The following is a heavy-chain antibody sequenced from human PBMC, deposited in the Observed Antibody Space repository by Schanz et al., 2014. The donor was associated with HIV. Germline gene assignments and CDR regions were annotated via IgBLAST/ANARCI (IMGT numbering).Heavy chain of an antibody. V-gene: IGHV4-34*01. CDR1: GGSLSGYD. J-gene: IGHJ5*02. Sequence: QVQLQQWGAGLLNSSETLSLTCAVYGGSLSGYDWNWIRQFPHMGLEWIGKVRHTGGTNYNPSLNSRVTMSVDISKNQFSLNLDSVTAADTAVYYCARGIRQSRRDCRSPNCNTGWFDPWGQGTLVTVSS. CDR2: VRHTGGT. D-gene: IGHD2-2*02. CDR3: ARGIRQSRRDCRSPNCNTGWFDP.